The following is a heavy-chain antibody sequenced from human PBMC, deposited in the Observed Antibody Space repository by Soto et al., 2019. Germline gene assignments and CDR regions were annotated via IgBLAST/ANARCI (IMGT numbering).Heavy chain of an antibody. D-gene: IGHD2-15*01. CDR2: ISAYNGNT. CDR1: GYTFTSYG. J-gene: IGHJ4*02. V-gene: IGHV1-18*01. CDR3: ARDSGYYCSGGSCKDY. Sequence: QVQLVQSGAEVKKPGASVKVSCKASGYTFTSYGISWVRQAPGQGLEWMGWISAYNGNTNYAQKLQGRVTMTTDTSTSTAYRELRSLRSDDTAVYYCARDSGYYCSGGSCKDYWGQGTLVTVSS.